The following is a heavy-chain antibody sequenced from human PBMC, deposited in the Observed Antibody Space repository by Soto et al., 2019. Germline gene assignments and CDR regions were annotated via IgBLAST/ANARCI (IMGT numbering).Heavy chain of an antibody. D-gene: IGHD6-13*01. CDR3: AYSSTPFDY. V-gene: IGHV3-23*01. CDR2: ISGSGGST. Sequence: LRLSCAASGFTFSSYAMSWVRQAPGKGLEWVSAISGSGGSTYYADSVKGRFTIFRDNSKNTLYLQMNSLRAEDTAVYYCAYSSTPFDYWGQGTLVTVSS. J-gene: IGHJ4*02. CDR1: GFTFSSYA.